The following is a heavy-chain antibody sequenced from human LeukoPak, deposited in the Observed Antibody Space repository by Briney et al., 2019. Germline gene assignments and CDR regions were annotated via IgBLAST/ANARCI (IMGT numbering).Heavy chain of an antibody. J-gene: IGHJ4*02. Sequence: GASVKVSCKASGGTFISYAISWVRQAPGQGLEWMGGIIPIFGTANYAQKFQGRVTITADESTSTAYMELSSLRSEDTAVYYCARDRGVWAKLGAPFYDYWGQGTLVTVSS. V-gene: IGHV1-69*01. CDR1: GGTFISYA. CDR3: ARDRGVWAKLGAPFYDY. CDR2: IIPIFGTA. D-gene: IGHD3-10*01.